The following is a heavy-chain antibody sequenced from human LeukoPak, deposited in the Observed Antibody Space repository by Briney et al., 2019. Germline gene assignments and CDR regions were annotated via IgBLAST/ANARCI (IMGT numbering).Heavy chain of an antibody. CDR3: AGVVAATSDLDYYGLDV. Sequence: AGGSLRLSCAASGFTFSSYSMNWVRQAPGKGLEWVSSISSSSSYIYYADSVKGRFTISRDNAKNSLYLQMNSLRAEDTAVYYCAGVVAATSDLDYYGLDVWGQGTTVTVSS. J-gene: IGHJ6*02. V-gene: IGHV3-21*01. CDR1: GFTFSSYS. CDR2: ISSSSSYI. D-gene: IGHD2-15*01.